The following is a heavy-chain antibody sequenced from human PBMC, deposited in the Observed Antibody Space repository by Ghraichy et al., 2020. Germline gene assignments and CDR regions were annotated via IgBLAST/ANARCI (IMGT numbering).Heavy chain of an antibody. CDR1: GFTFSSYG. CDR2: ISYDGSNK. CDR3: AKASSGWYELDY. Sequence: GGSLRLSCAASGFTFSSYGMHWVRQAPGKGLEWVAVISYDGSNKYYADSVKGRFTISRDNSKNTLYLQMNSLRAEDTAVYYCAKASSGWYELDYWGQGTRVTVSS. V-gene: IGHV3-30*18. D-gene: IGHD6-19*01. J-gene: IGHJ4*02.